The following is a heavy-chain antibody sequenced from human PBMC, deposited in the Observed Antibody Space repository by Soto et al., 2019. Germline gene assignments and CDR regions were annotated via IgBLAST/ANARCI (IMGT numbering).Heavy chain of an antibody. V-gene: IGHV3-33*01. CDR1: GFTFSSYG. J-gene: IGHJ6*02. D-gene: IGHD3-16*01. Sequence: QVQLVESGGGVVQPGRSLRLSCAASGFTFSSYGMHWVRQAPGKGLEWVAVIWYDGSNKYYADSVKGRFTISRDNSKNTLYLQKNSLRAEDTAVYYCARDPRKSYDYVWGSAYYYYGMDVWGQGTTVTVSS. CDR3: ARDPRKSYDYVWGSAYYYYGMDV. CDR2: IWYDGSNK.